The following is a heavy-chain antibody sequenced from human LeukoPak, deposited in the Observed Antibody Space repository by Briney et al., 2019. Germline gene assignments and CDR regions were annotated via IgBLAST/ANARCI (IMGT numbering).Heavy chain of an antibody. Sequence: PSETLSLTCAVYGGSFSGYYWSWIRQPPGKGLEWIGEINHSGSTNYNPSLKSRVTISVDRSKNQFSLKLSSVTAADTAVYYCARDRGGGMDVWGKGTTVTVSS. CDR3: ARDRGGGMDV. V-gene: IGHV4-34*01. CDR2: INHSGST. J-gene: IGHJ6*04. CDR1: GGSFSGYY. D-gene: IGHD3-16*01.